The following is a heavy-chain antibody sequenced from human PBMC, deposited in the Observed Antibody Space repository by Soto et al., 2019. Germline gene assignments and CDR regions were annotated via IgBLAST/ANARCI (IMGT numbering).Heavy chain of an antibody. D-gene: IGHD3-22*01. CDR1: GCSISSGDYY. CDR3: ARDYYYDSIPDAFDI. CDR2: IYYSGST. V-gene: IGHV4-30-4*01. J-gene: IGHJ3*02. Sequence: SETLSLTCTFSGCSISSGDYYWSWIRQPPGKGLEWIGYIYYSGSTYYNPSLKSRVTISVDTSKNQFSLKLSSVTAADTAVYYCARDYYYDSIPDAFDIWGQGTMVTVSS.